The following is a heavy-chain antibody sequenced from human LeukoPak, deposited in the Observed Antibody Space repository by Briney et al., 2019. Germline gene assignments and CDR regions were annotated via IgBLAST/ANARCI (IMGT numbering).Heavy chain of an antibody. V-gene: IGHV4-34*01. D-gene: IGHD6-19*01. CDR3: ARQLRGEAVAGHLQPFDY. J-gene: IGHJ4*02. Sequence: SETLSLTCAVYSGSFRGYFWSWIRQPPGKGLEWIGEINHSGSTNYNPSLKSRVTISVDTSKNQFSLKLSSVTAADTAVYFCARQLRGEAVAGHLQPFDYWGQGTLVTVSS. CDR2: INHSGST. CDR1: SGSFRGYF.